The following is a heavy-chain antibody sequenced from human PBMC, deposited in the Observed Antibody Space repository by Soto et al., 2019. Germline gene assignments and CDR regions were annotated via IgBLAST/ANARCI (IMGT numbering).Heavy chain of an antibody. D-gene: IGHD2-2*01. CDR1: GYIFNHYG. V-gene: IGHV1-18*04. CDR3: AREGGSSTYYPLELDY. J-gene: IGHJ4*02. CDR2: LAPFNGKT. Sequence: ASVKVSCKASGYIFNHYGINWVRQAPGQGLEWMGWLAPFNGKTSSQQTLQDRISMTIDASARTAYLEVRGLTSADTGVYFCAREGGSSTYYPLELDYWGQGTWSPSPQ.